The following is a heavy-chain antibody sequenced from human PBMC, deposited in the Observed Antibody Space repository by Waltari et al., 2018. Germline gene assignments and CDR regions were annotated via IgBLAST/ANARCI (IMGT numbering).Heavy chain of an antibody. Sequence: EAHLLESGGGLVQPGESLRLSCAASGFSFGSYAMGWVRQAPGGGGGGQWGGRGGSQGLVRGGAFVFNAESVKGRFIISRDNSKQTLHLQMSSLSAEDTGMYYCATSFAHTGTGYADFAFWGQGTLVAVSS. V-gene: IGHV3-23*01. CDR3: ATSFAHTGTGYADFAF. CDR1: GFSFGSYA. D-gene: IGHD5-12*01. CDR2: LVRGGAFV. J-gene: IGHJ4*02.